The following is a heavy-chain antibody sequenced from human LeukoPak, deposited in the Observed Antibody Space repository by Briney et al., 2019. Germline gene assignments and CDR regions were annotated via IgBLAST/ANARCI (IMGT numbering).Heavy chain of an antibody. D-gene: IGHD2-2*01. Sequence: GGSLRLSCAASGFTFSSYSMNWVRQAPGKGLEWVSSFSSSSSYIYYADSVKGRFTISRDNAKNSLYLQMNSLRAEDTALYYCARAGSSTIHYYYYYMDVWGKGTTVTVSS. V-gene: IGHV3-21*04. CDR2: FSSSSSYI. CDR1: GFTFSSYS. J-gene: IGHJ6*03. CDR3: ARAGSSTIHYYYYYMDV.